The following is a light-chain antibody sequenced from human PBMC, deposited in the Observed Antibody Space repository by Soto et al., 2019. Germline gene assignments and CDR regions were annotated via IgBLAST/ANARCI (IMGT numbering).Light chain of an antibody. CDR3: QQYNSYWT. CDR2: KAS. V-gene: IGKV1-5*03. J-gene: IGKJ1*01. Sequence: DIQMTQSPSTPSASVGDRVTITCRASHSISTWLAWYQQKPGKAPKLLIYKASSLESGVPSRFSGSGSGTEFTLTISSLQPDDFATYYCQQYNSYWTFGQGTKVEIK. CDR1: HSISTW.